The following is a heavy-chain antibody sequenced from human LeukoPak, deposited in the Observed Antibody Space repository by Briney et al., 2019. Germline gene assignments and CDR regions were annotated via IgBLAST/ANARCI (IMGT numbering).Heavy chain of an antibody. D-gene: IGHD2-15*01. CDR1: GGSISSGDYY. CDR3: ARETGLYCSGGSCYSLGWFDP. Sequence: SQTLSLTCTVSGGSISSGDYYWSWIRQPPGKGLEWIGYIYYSGSTNYNPSLKSRVTISVDTSKNQFSLKLSSVTAADTAVYYCARETGLYCSGGSCYSLGWFDPWGQGTLVTVSS. J-gene: IGHJ5*02. V-gene: IGHV4-61*08. CDR2: IYYSGST.